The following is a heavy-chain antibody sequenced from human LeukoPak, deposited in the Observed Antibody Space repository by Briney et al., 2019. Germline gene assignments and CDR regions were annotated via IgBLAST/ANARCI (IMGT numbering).Heavy chain of an antibody. V-gene: IGHV3-30-3*01. CDR2: ISYDGSNK. Sequence: GRSLRLSCAASGFTFSFYAMHWVRQAPGKGLEWVAVISYDGSNKYYADSVKGRFTISRDNSKNTLYLQMNSLRAEDTAVYYCARTDIVLMVYAKFSSWGQGTLVTVSS. CDR1: GFTFSFYA. J-gene: IGHJ5*02. D-gene: IGHD2-8*01. CDR3: ARTDIVLMVYAKFSS.